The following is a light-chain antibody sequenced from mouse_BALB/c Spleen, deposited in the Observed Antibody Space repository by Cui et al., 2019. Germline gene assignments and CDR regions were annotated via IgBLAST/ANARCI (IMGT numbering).Light chain of an antibody. V-gene: IGKV4-57*01. CDR2: STS. J-gene: IGKJ1*01. CDR3: QQRSSYPPT. CDR1: SSVSY. Sequence: IVLTQSPAIMSASTGEKVTITCSASSSVSYMHWFQQKPGTSPKLWIYSTSNLASGVPARFSGSGSGTSYSLTISRMEAEDAATYYCQQRSSYPPTFGGGTKLEIK.